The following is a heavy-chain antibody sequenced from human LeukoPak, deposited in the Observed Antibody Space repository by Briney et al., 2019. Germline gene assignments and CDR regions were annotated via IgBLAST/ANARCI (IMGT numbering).Heavy chain of an antibody. J-gene: IGHJ4*02. CDR1: GSSVGRSDYY. CDR2: VYYSGST. CDR3: ARLGWPDVFDF. V-gene: IGHV4-39*01. D-gene: IGHD5-24*01. Sequence: SETLSLTCSVSGSSVGRSDYYWGWIRQTPGKRLEWIGNVYYSGSTYYNPSLTSRVTMSVDTSRNQFSLKLISVTAADTAVYYCARLGWPDVFDFWGQGALVTVSS.